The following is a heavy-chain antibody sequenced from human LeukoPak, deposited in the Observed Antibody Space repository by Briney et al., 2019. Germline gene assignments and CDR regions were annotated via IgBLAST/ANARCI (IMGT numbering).Heavy chain of an antibody. D-gene: IGHD2-15*01. CDR3: ARGKWSTRH. CDR2: ISSSSTYI. V-gene: IGHV3-21*01. Sequence: GGSLRLSCAASGFTFSSYSMNWVRQAPGMWLEWVSSISSSSTYINYADSVKGRFTISRDNAKNSLYLQMNSLRAEDTAVYYCARGKWSTRHWGQGTLVTVSS. CDR1: GFTFSSYS. J-gene: IGHJ4*02.